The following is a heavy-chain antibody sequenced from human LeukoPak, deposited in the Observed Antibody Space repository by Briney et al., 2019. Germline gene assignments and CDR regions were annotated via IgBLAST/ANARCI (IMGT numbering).Heavy chain of an antibody. CDR3: ARARHSGYDSAFDY. CDR2: IIPIFGTA. J-gene: IGHJ4*02. V-gene: IGHV1-69*05. CDR1: GGTFSSYA. D-gene: IGHD5-12*01. Sequence: ASVTVSCKSSGGTFSSYAISWVRQAPGQGLEWMGGIIPIFGTANYAQKFQGRVTITTDESTSTAYMELSSLRSEDTAVYYCARARHSGYDSAFDYWGQGTLVTVSS.